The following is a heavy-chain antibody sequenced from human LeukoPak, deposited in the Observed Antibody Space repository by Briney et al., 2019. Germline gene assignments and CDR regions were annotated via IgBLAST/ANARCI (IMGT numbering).Heavy chain of an antibody. CDR2: ILSDGSKT. D-gene: IGHD1-14*01. J-gene: IGHJ4*02. CDR1: GFTFSSDA. CDR3: VRQPDSARYGFDY. V-gene: IGHV3-33*08. Sequence: GGSLRLSCAASGFTFSSDAMHWVRQAPGKGLEWVAIILSDGSKTYYPDSVRGRFTISRDNAKQSLYLQMNSLRVEDTAVYHCVRQPDSARYGFDYWGRGTQVTVSS.